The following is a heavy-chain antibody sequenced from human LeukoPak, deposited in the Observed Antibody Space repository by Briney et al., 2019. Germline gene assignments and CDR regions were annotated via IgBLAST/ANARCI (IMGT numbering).Heavy chain of an antibody. CDR3: AKTLYDFWSGEWVFDY. CDR2: ISYDGSNK. CDR1: GFTFSRYS. D-gene: IGHD3-3*01. J-gene: IGHJ4*02. Sequence: GGSLRLSCTASGFTFSRYSMNWVRQAPGKGLEWVAVISYDGSNKYYADSVKGRFTISRDNSKNTLYLQMNSLRAEDTAVYYCAKTLYDFWSGEWVFDYWGQGTLVTVSS. V-gene: IGHV3-30*18.